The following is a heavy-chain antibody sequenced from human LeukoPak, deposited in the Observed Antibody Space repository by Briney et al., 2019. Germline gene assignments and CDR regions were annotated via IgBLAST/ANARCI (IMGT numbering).Heavy chain of an antibody. CDR3: ARFKGAHTGLAS. J-gene: IGHJ4*02. Sequence: SETLSLTCSVSGVSFTTYCWTWIRQSPGKGLEWIGYIYYSGSTNYNPSLKSRVSLSVDRSKMQFSLRLTSVTAADTAVYFCARFKGAHTGLASWGPGPTATVS. CDR2: IYYSGST. D-gene: IGHD3-10*01. V-gene: IGHV4-59*08. CDR1: GVSFTTYC.